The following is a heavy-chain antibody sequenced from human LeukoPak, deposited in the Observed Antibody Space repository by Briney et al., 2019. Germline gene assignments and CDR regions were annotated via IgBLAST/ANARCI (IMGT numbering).Heavy chain of an antibody. Sequence: PGGSLRLSCAASGFTFSNAWMSWVRQAPGKGLEWIGFIYYGGSTYYNPSLESRVTMSVDTSKNQFSLKLSSVTAADTALYYCARDVNDREGAFDIWGQGTMVTVSS. CDR3: ARDVNDREGAFDI. V-gene: IGHV4-4*02. CDR1: GFTFSNAW. D-gene: IGHD1-14*01. CDR2: IYYGGST. J-gene: IGHJ3*02.